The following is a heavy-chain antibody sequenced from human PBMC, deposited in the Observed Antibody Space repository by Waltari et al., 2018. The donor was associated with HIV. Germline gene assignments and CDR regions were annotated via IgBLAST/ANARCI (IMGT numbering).Heavy chain of an antibody. CDR3: ARGEDISLTHLPPGFRLEF. Sequence: QTLLLQSASQVKRPGASVTHSCKLSGDRFTTYSLYCLRPHPGQGFEWLGRINPDSGDTTYSQSLQARVTMPRDTASASTYMELTRLTSADTAMYFCARGEDISLTHLPPGFRLEFWGHGTLVTVSS. J-gene: IGHJ4*01. CDR2: INPDSGDT. CDR1: GDRFTTYS. D-gene: IGHD2-15*01. V-gene: IGHV1-2*06.